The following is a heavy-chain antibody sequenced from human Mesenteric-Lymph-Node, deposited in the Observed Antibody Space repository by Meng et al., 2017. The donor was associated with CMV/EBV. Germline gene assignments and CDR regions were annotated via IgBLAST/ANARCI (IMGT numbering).Heavy chain of an antibody. CDR2: IYNSGST. Sequence: SETLSLTCTVSGGSISSSNHYWGWIRQPPGKGLEWIGNIYNSGSTSYNPSLKSRVTISVDTSKNQFSLKLSSVTAADTAVYYCAREYSSSSGKALDYWGQGTLVTVSS. CDR3: AREYSSSSGKALDY. V-gene: IGHV4-39*07. J-gene: IGHJ4*02. CDR1: GGSISSSNHY. D-gene: IGHD6-6*01.